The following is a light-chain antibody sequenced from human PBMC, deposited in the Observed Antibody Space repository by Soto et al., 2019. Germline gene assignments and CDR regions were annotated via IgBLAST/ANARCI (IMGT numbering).Light chain of an antibody. V-gene: IGKV3-11*01. Sequence: EIVLTQSPATLSLSPGERATLSCRASQSVSSYLAWYQQKPGQAPRLLIYDASNRATGIPAGFSGSGSGTDFTLTISSLEPEDFAVYYCQQSSNWPRTFGPGTKVDIK. CDR3: QQSSNWPRT. CDR1: QSVSSY. J-gene: IGKJ3*01. CDR2: DAS.